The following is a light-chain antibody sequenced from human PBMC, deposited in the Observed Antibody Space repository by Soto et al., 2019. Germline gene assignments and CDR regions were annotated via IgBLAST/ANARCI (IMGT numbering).Light chain of an antibody. CDR3: QSTDSSDTFIV. CDR1: ALSKRY. J-gene: IGLJ3*02. V-gene: IGLV3-25*03. CDR2: QDK. Sequence: SYELTQAPSVSVSPGQTARITCSGNALSKRYGYWYRQKPGQAPVLVIYQDKERASGIPERFSGSSSGTTVTLTISGVQADDEADYYCQSTDSSDTFIVFGGGTKLTVL.